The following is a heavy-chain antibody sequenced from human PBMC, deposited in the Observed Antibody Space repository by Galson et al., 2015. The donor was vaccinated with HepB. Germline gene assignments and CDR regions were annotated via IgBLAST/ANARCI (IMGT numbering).Heavy chain of an antibody. CDR1: GFTFSSYS. Sequence: SLRLPCAASGFTFSSYSMNWVRQAPGKGLQWVSYISSSSRTIYYADCVKGRFTISRDNAKNSLYLQMNSLRAEDTAVYYCARDRSRAGDYWGQGTLVTISS. CDR3: ARDRSRAGDY. CDR2: ISSSSRTI. J-gene: IGHJ4*02. V-gene: IGHV3-48*01.